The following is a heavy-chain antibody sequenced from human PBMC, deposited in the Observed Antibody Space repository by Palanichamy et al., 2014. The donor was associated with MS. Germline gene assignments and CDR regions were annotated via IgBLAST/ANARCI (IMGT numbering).Heavy chain of an antibody. CDR2: AYYSGST. CDR1: GYSIDTSSFY. J-gene: IGHJ4*02. V-gene: IGHV4-39*01. Sequence: QLRLQESGPVLVKPSETLSLTCNVSGYSIDTSSFYWGWIRQSPGKGPEWIGNAYYSGSTSYNPSLKSRVTTAIDTSKNQFSLRLTSVTAADTAVYYCARVGVSMNHWGQGILVTVSS. D-gene: IGHD1-26*01. CDR3: ARVGVSMNH.